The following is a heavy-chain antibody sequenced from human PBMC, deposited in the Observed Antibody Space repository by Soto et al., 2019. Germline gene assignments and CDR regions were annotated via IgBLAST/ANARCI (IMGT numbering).Heavy chain of an antibody. CDR3: TKENSITTRPCSHYYYGMDV. CDR1: GFTFSNFD. CDR2: IWSDGSNK. D-gene: IGHD6-6*01. V-gene: IGHV3-33*06. Sequence: QMQLVESGGGVVQPARSLILFCAASGFTFSNFDMHWFRQAPGKGLEWVAGIWSDGSNKYYADSLKGRFTISRDNSKNTQYLQMNSLRAEDTALYYCTKENSITTRPCSHYYYGMDVWGQGAPVTVSS. J-gene: IGHJ6*02.